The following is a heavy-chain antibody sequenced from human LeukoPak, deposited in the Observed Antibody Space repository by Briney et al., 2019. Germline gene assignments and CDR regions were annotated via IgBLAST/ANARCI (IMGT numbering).Heavy chain of an antibody. CDR2: ISSSSSYI. CDR3: ARDGIVPRSGMDV. V-gene: IGHV3-21*01. J-gene: IGHJ6*02. D-gene: IGHD1-26*01. CDR1: GFTFSSYS. Sequence: PGGSLRLSCAASGFTFSSYSMNWVRQAPGKGLEWVSSISSSSSYIYYADSVKGRFTISGDNAKNSLYLQMNSLRAEDTAVYYCARDGIVPRSGMDVWGQGTTVTVSS.